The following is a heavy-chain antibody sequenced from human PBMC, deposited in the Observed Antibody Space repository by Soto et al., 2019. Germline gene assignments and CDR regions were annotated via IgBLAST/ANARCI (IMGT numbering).Heavy chain of an antibody. CDR1: GGSIGTRSYC. V-gene: IGHV4-39*07. Sequence: SQMMSLTRTVSGGSIGTRSYCWVWIRQPPVKGLEWIGSIYYSGTTTNYNPSLKRRVTLSVVTSKSQFSLKLSSVTVADMAFYYCARLGGRYAVRGFVYWGQGTLVTVSS. CDR2: IYYSGTTT. CDR3: ARLGGRYAVRGFVY. J-gene: IGHJ4*02. D-gene: IGHD2-15*01.